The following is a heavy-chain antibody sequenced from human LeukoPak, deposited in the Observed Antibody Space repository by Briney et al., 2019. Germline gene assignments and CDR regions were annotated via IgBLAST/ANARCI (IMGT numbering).Heavy chain of an antibody. J-gene: IGHJ5*02. CDR3: ARDCSSTSCYRGPFNWFDP. D-gene: IGHD2-2*01. CDR1: GGTFSSYA. Sequence: ASVKVSCKAPGGTFSSYAISWVRQAPGQGLEWMGGIIPIFGTANYAQKFQGRVTVTADESTSTAYMELGSLRSEDAAVYYCARDCSSTSCYRGPFNWFDPWGQGTLVTVSS. CDR2: IIPIFGTA. V-gene: IGHV1-69*01.